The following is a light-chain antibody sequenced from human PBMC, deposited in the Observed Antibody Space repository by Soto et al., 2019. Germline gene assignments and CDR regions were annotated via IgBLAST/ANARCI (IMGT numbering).Light chain of an antibody. V-gene: IGKV3D-11*03. Sequence: VLTQSPGTLSLSPVEIATLSFMASQSVSSNLAWYQQIPGQPPRLLIYDTSNRVTGIPARFSGSRSGTDFTLTISSLEPEDFALYYCQHYVERSPITFGQGTRLEI. CDR2: DTS. CDR1: QSVSSN. CDR3: QHYVERSPIT. J-gene: IGKJ5*01.